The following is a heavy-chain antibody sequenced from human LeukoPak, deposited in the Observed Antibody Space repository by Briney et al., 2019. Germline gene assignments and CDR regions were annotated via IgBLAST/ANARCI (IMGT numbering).Heavy chain of an antibody. CDR3: AREYGSSGYYFRMDV. J-gene: IGHJ6*03. Sequence: SVKVSCKASGGTFSSYAISWVRQAPGQGLEWMGRIIPIFGTANYAQKFQGRVTITTDESTSTAYMELSSLRSEDTAVYYCAREYGSSGYYFRMDVWGKGTTVTVSS. CDR2: IIPIFGTA. D-gene: IGHD3-22*01. V-gene: IGHV1-69*05. CDR1: GGTFSSYA.